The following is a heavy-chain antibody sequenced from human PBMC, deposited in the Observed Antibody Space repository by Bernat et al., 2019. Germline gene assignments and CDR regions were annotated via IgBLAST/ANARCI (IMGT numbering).Heavy chain of an antibody. V-gene: IGHV3-48*03. J-gene: IGHJ6*03. Sequence: EVQLVESGGGLVQPGGSLRLSCAASGFTFSNYEMNWVRQAPGKGLEWVSYISSSGTTIYYADSVKDRFTIARDNARKSLSLQMNSLRAEDTAVYYCVRESEETADYIFHNYYYYMDVWGKGTTVTVSS. D-gene: IGHD4/OR15-4a*01. CDR1: GFTFSNYE. CDR2: ISSSGTTI. CDR3: VRESEETADYIFHNYYYYMDV.